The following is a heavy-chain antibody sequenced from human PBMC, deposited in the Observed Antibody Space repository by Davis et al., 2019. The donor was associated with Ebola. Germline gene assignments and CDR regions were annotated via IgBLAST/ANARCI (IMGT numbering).Heavy chain of an antibody. CDR3: AREAYYYDSTGYYYDIPDLFDY. Sequence: PGGSLRLSCAASGFTFSDYYMSWSRQAPGKGPDWVSYISSNSTNKKYADSVKGRFTISRDDAKNSLYLQMNSLRAEDTAVYYCAREAYYYDSTGYYYDIPDLFDYWGQGTRVTVSS. CDR2: ISSNSTNK. V-gene: IGHV3-11*06. J-gene: IGHJ4*02. D-gene: IGHD3-22*01. CDR1: GFTFSDYY.